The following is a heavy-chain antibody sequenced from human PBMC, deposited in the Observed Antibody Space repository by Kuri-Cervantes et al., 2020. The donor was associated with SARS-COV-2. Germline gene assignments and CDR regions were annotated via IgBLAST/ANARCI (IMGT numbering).Heavy chain of an antibody. D-gene: IGHD6-13*01. J-gene: IGHJ4*02. Sequence: GSLRLSCTVSGGSISSSSYYWGWIRQPPGKGLEWIGSIYYRGSTYYNPSLKSRVTISVDTSKNQFSLKLSSVTAADTAVYYCAKAYSSSWDNEFDYWGQGTLVTVSS. V-gene: IGHV4-39*07. CDR2: IYYRGST. CDR1: GGSISSSSYY. CDR3: AKAYSSSWDNEFDY.